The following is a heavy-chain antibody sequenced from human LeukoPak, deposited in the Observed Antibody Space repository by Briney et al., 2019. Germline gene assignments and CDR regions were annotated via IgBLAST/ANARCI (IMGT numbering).Heavy chain of an antibody. CDR3: ARPSGSSPLIDY. J-gene: IGHJ4*02. V-gene: IGHV3-74*01. CDR1: GFTFSSYW. CDR2: INSDGSST. Sequence: GGSLRLSCAAPGFTFSSYWMHWVRQAPGKGLVWVSRINSDGSSTSYADSVKGRFTISRDNAKNTLYLQMNSLRAEDTAVYYCARPSGSSPLIDYWGQGTLVTVSS. D-gene: IGHD1-26*01.